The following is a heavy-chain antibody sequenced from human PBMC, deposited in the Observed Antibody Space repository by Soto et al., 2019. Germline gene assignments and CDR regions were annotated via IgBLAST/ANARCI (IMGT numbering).Heavy chain of an antibody. J-gene: IGHJ5*02. CDR1: GFTLSTYG. CDR2: ISDDGFKK. Sequence: GGSLRLSCAASGFTLSTYGMHWVRQAPGKGLEWVALISDDGFKKFYQDSVRGRFTISRDNFKKTLYLHMNSLKNEDTAVYYCTKDRGPGSSNGMNWFDPGGQGTLVTVSS. D-gene: IGHD6-13*01. V-gene: IGHV3-30*18. CDR3: TKDRGPGSSNGMNWFDP.